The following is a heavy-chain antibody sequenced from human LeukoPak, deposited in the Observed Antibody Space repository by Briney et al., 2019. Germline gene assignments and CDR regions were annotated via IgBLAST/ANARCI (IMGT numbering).Heavy chain of an antibody. CDR3: ARDGGPYYYGSGSYARHFDY. CDR2: ISTSSSYI. CDR1: GFTFSSYS. J-gene: IGHJ4*02. V-gene: IGHV3-21*04. D-gene: IGHD3-10*01. Sequence: PGGSLRLSCAASGFTFSSYSMNWVRQAPGKGLEWVSCISTSSSYIYYADSVKGRFTISRDNAKNSLYLQMNSLRAEDTAVYYCARDGGPYYYGSGSYARHFDYWGQGILVTVSS.